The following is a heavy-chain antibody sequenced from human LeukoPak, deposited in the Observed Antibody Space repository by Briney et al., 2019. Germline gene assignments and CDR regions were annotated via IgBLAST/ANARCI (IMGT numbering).Heavy chain of an antibody. J-gene: IGHJ6*03. CDR1: GGSISSHY. D-gene: IGHD3-10*01. V-gene: IGHV4-59*11. CDR2: IYYSGSN. CDR3: ARGARGPGYYYYYMDV. Sequence: SETLSLTCTVSGGSISSHYWSWIRQPPGKGLEWIGYIYYSGSNNYNPSLKSRVTISVDTSKNQFSLKLSSVNAADTAVYYCARGARGPGYYYYYMDVWGKGTTVTVCS.